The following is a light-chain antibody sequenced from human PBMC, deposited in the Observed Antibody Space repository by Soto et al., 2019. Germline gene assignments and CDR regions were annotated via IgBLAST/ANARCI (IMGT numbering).Light chain of an antibody. Sequence: DIVFTQSPGTLSLSPGERATLSCRASQSLRTNSLAWYQQKPGQAPRLLIYAASSRATGIPDRFSGGGSGTDFTLTISRLEPEDSAVYYCQNHGTTFGQGTKVDIK. CDR3: QNHGTT. V-gene: IGKV3-20*01. CDR1: QSLRTNS. J-gene: IGKJ1*01. CDR2: AAS.